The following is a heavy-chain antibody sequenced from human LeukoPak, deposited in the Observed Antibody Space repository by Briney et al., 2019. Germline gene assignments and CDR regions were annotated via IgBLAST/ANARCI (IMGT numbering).Heavy chain of an antibody. CDR2: ISSSSSTI. V-gene: IGHV3-48*01. CDR1: GFTFRSSG. J-gene: IGHJ4*02. CDR3: ARVATNIVATLYFDY. Sequence: GGSLRLSCAASGFTFRSSGMNWVRQAPGKGLEWVSYISSSSSTINYADSVKGRFTISRDNAKNSLYLQMNSLRSEDTAVYYCARVATNIVATLYFDYWGQGTLVTVSS. D-gene: IGHD5-12*01.